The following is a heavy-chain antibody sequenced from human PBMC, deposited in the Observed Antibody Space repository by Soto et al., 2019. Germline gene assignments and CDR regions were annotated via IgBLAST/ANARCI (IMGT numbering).Heavy chain of an antibody. CDR2: IYYSGST. J-gene: IGHJ4*02. CDR3: ARSTSWLFDY. D-gene: IGHD2-2*01. CDR1: GGSISSSSYY. V-gene: IGHV4-39*07. Sequence: SETLSLTCTVSGGSISSSSYYWGWIRQPPGKGLEWIGSIYYSGSTYYNPSLKSRVSISVDTSKNQFSLKLRFVTAADTAVYYCARSTSWLFDYWGQGTLVPSPQ.